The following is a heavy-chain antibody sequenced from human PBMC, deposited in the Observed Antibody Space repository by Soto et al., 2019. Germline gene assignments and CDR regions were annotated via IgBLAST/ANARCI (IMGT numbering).Heavy chain of an antibody. CDR3: ARGSWDDVSGHYSMDV. CDR2: TYYRSKWYN. Sequence: SQTLSLTCDISGDSVSSNSAGWNWIRQTPSRDLEWLGRTYYRSKWYNNYAVSVKSRITINPDTSKNQFSLQLNSVTPEDTAVYYCARGSWDDVSGHYSMDVWGKGTTVTVSS. D-gene: IGHD1-1*01. J-gene: IGHJ6*03. V-gene: IGHV6-1*01. CDR1: GDSVSSNSAG.